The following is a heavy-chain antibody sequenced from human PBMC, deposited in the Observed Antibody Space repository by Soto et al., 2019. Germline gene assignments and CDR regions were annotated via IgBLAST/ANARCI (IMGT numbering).Heavy chain of an antibody. V-gene: IGHV3-9*01. Sequence: PGWFLRLSCAASGFTFGDYSMHWGPQAPGKGLEWVSGISWNSGSIGYADSVKGRFTISRDNAKNSLYLQMNSLRAEDTALYYCAKGGVVPAARRYYYYYYGMDVWGQGTTVTVS. CDR1: GFTFGDYS. J-gene: IGHJ6*02. CDR2: ISWNSGSI. D-gene: IGHD2-2*01. CDR3: AKGGVVPAARRYYYYYYGMDV.